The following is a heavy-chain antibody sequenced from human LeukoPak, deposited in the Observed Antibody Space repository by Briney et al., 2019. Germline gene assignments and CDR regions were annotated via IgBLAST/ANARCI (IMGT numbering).Heavy chain of an antibody. D-gene: IGHD3-22*01. CDR1: EFNFSTYG. CDR2: IRYDGSNK. CDR3: AKARGVYDSSGSLHY. Sequence: GGSLRLSCAASEFNFSTYGMNWVRQSPGKGLEWVAFIRYDGSNKYYADSVKGRFTISRDNSKNTLYLQMNSLRAEDTAVYYCAKARGVYDSSGSLHYWGQGTLVTVSS. J-gene: IGHJ4*02. V-gene: IGHV3-30*02.